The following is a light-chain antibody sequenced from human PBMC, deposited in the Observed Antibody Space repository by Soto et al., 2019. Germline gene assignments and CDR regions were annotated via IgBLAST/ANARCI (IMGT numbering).Light chain of an antibody. J-gene: IGKJ5*01. CDR1: QSVSSN. Sequence: EIVMTQSPATLSVSPGERATLSCRASQSVSSNLAWYQQKPGQAPRLLIYGASTRSTGIPARFSGSGSGKEFTLTISSLQSEDFAVYYSQQYNNWPPITFGQGTRLEIK. V-gene: IGKV3D-15*01. CDR3: QQYNNWPPIT. CDR2: GAS.